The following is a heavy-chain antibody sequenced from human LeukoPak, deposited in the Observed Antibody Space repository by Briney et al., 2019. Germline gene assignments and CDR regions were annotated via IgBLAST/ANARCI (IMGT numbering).Heavy chain of an antibody. V-gene: IGHV3-21*01. CDR2: ISSSSSYI. CDR1: GFTFSSYS. Sequence: GGSLRLSCAASGFTFSSYSMNWVRQAPGKGLEWVSSISSSSSYIYYADSVKGRFTISRDNAKNSLYLQMNSLRAEDTAVYYCARVPVGGAFDIWGQGTMVTVSS. D-gene: IGHD1-26*01. CDR3: ARVPVGGAFDI. J-gene: IGHJ3*02.